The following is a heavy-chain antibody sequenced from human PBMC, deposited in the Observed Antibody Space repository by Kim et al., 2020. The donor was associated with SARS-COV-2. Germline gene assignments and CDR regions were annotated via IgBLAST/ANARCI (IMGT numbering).Heavy chain of an antibody. J-gene: IGHJ6*02. CDR1: GFTFRDYY. Sequence: GGSLRLSCVASGFTFRDYYMSWIRQAPGKGLEWVAQISSSGSDTNYAESVKGRFTISRDNAKNSLYLQMNSLRVEDRAVYYCAREKYDVWDVWGQGTTVTVSS. V-gene: IGHV3-11*06. CDR2: ISSSGSDT. D-gene: IGHD1-1*01. CDR3: AREKYDVWDV.